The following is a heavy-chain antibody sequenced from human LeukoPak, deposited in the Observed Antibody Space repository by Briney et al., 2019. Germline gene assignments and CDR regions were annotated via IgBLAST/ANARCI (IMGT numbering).Heavy chain of an antibody. CDR3: ARIKERFLEWFESSRRKYGMDV. D-gene: IGHD3-3*01. CDR2: INHSGST. Sequence: SETLSLTCAVYGGPFSGYYWSWIRQPPGKGLEWIGEINHSGSTNYNPSLKSRVTISVDTSRNQFSLKLSSVTAADTAVYYCARIKERFLEWFESSRRKYGMDVWGQGTTVTVSS. J-gene: IGHJ6*02. CDR1: GGPFSGYY. V-gene: IGHV4-34*01.